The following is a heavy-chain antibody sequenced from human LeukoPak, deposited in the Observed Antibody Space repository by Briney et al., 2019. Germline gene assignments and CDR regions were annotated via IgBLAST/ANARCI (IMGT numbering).Heavy chain of an antibody. CDR1: GYTFTGYF. D-gene: IGHD1-26*01. CDR2: TNPHSGGT. Sequence: ASVKVSCRASGYTFTGYFLHWVRQAPGQGLEWMGWTNPHSGGTNYAQNFQGRVTMTRDTSISTAYMELSRLRSDDTAVYYCARGPDSGTYYYMHYWGQGTLVTVSS. J-gene: IGHJ4*02. V-gene: IGHV1-2*02. CDR3: ARGPDSGTYYYMHY.